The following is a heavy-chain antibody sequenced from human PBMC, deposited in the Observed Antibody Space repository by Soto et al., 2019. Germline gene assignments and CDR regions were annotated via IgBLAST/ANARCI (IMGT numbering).Heavy chain of an antibody. V-gene: IGHV3-33*01. D-gene: IGHD6-19*01. CDR1: GFTFSSYV. CDR2: IWYDGSNK. Sequence: GGSLRLSCAASGFTFSSYVMHWVRQAPGKGLEWVAVIWYDGSNKYYADSVKGRFTISRDNSKNTLYLQMNSLRAEDTAVYYCARQSGYSSGLMVWYYGMDVWGQGTTVTVSS. CDR3: ARQSGYSSGLMVWYYGMDV. J-gene: IGHJ6*02.